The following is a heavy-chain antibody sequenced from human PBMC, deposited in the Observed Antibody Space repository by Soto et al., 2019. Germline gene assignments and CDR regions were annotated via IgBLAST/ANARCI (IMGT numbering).Heavy chain of an antibody. D-gene: IGHD3-10*01. CDR1: GYTFTSYG. CDR3: ARDRAYYYGSGSYFDY. CDR2: ISAYNGNT. V-gene: IGHV1-18*01. J-gene: IGHJ4*02. Sequence: ASVKVSCQASGYTFTSYGISWVRQAPGQGLEWMGWISAYNGNTNYAQKLQGRVTMTTDTSTSTAYMELRSLRSDDTAVYYCARDRAYYYGSGSYFDYWGREPWSPSPQ.